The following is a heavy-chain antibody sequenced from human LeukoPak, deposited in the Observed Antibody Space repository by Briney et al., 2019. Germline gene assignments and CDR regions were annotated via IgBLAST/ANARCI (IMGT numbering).Heavy chain of an antibody. V-gene: IGHV3-13*01. CDR2: IGTAGDT. J-gene: IGHJ2*01. CDR3: ARVQGLDFRWYFDL. Sequence: GGSLRLSCAASGFTFSIYDMHWVRQATGKGLEWVSAIGTAGDTYYPGSVEGRFTIFRENAKNSLYLQMNSLSAGDTAVYYCARVQGLDFRWYFDLWGRGTLVTVSS. CDR1: GFTFSIYD.